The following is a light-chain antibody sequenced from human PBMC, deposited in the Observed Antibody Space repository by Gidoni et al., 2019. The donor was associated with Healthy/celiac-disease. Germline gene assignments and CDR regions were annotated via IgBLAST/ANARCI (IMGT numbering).Light chain of an antibody. CDR2: DAS. Sequence: EIVLTQSPATLSFSPGERATLSCRASQSVSSYLAWYQQKPGQAPRLLIYDASNRATGIPARFSGSGSGTDFTLTISSLEPEDLAVYYCQQRSNWPPIFTFGPGTKVDIK. J-gene: IGKJ3*01. V-gene: IGKV3-11*01. CDR1: QSVSSY. CDR3: QQRSNWPPIFT.